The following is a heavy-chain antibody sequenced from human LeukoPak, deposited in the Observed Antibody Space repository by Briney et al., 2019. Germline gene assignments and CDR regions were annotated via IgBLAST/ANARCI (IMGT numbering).Heavy chain of an antibody. J-gene: IGHJ6*03. D-gene: IGHD3-3*02. V-gene: IGHV1-2*06. CDR3: ARVKSDIFHYMDV. CDR1: GYTFTGYL. CDR2: INPNTGGT. Sequence: ASVKVSCKASGYTFTGYLIHWVRQAPGQGLEWMGRINPNTGGTSYAQKFQGRVTMTRDTSITTAYMELSRLRSDDTAIYYCARVKSDIFHYMDVWGKGTTVTVSS.